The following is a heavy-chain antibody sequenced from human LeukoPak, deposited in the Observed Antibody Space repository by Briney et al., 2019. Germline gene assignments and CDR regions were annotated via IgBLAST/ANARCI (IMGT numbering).Heavy chain of an antibody. CDR3: ATDLLGYCSGGSCYEAPNWFDP. J-gene: IGHJ5*02. V-gene: IGHV3-21*04. CDR2: ISSSGSYI. D-gene: IGHD2-15*01. Sequence: GGSLRLSCAASGFTFSRYTMNWVRQAPGKGLEWVSSISSSGSYIYYADSVKGRFTISRDNAKNSLYLQVNSLRAEDTAVYYCATDLLGYCSGGSCYEAPNWFDPWGQGTLVTVS. CDR1: GFTFSRYT.